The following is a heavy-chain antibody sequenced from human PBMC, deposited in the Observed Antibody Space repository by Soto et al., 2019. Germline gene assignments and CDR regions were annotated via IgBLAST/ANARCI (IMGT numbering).Heavy chain of an antibody. V-gene: IGHV3-53*01. J-gene: IGHJ3*02. Sequence: GGSLRLSCAVSGFNVSNNYMSWVRQAPGKGLEWVSVIYRGVATHYADSVKGRFTVSRDNSKNTVYLQMNSLRAEDTAVYYCARDRSDSSRADSFDIWGPGTMVTVSS. CDR1: GFNVSNNY. D-gene: IGHD6-25*01. CDR2: IYRGVAT. CDR3: ARDRSDSSRADSFDI.